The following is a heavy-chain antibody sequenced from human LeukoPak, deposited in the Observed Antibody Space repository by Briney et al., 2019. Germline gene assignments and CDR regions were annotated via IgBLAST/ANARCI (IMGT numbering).Heavy chain of an antibody. CDR1: GFTFNSYG. D-gene: IGHD3-22*01. V-gene: IGHV3-23*01. CDR3: AKNRHYYDSNVYTYYFDY. Sequence: GGSLRLSCAASGFTFNSYGMSWVRQAPGKGLEWVSTISGSGSGTYYADSVKGRFTISRDNSKNTLYLQMNSLRAEDTAVYYCAKNRHYYDSNVYTYYFDYWGQGTLVTVSS. J-gene: IGHJ4*02. CDR2: ISGSGSGT.